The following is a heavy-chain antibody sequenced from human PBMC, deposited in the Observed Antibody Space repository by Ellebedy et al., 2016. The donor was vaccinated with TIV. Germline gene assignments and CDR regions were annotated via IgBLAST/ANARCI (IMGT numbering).Heavy chain of an antibody. J-gene: IGHJ6*02. CDR3: ATRTPYDSGGYYDYYYYGMDV. CDR2: ISGSGGST. D-gene: IGHD3-22*01. CDR1: GFTFSSYA. V-gene: IGHV3-23*01. Sequence: GESLKISCAASGFTFSSYAMSWVRQAPGKGLEWVSAISGSGGSTYYADSVKGRFTISRDNSKNTLYLQMNSLRAEDTAVYYCATRTPYDSGGYYDYYYYGMDVWGQGTTVTVSS.